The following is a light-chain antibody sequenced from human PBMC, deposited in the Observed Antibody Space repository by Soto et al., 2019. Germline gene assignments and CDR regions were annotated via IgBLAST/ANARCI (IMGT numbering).Light chain of an antibody. J-gene: IGKJ5*01. CDR1: QSVSNSY. CDR3: QQYGNSPST. Sequence: ETVLTQSPGTLSLSPGERATLSCRASQSVSNSYLAWYQQKPGQAPRLLIYGASNRATGIPDRFSGSGSAKDFTLTISRLEPEDFAVYYCQQYGNSPSTFGQGTRLEIK. CDR2: GAS. V-gene: IGKV3-20*01.